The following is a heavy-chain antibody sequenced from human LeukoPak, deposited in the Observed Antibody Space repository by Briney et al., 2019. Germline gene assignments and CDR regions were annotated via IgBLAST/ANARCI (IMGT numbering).Heavy chain of an antibody. CDR1: GYTFSGHY. CDR3: ARDMYDFLSAAYYFDY. J-gene: IGHJ4*02. D-gene: IGHD3-3*01. CDR2: INPNSGGT. Sequence: ASVKVSCKASGYTFSGHYMHWVRHAPGQGLEWMGWINPNSGGTNYAQKFQVGVTMTRDTSISTVYMELRRLRSDDTAVYYCARDMYDFLSAAYYFDYWGQGTLVTVSS. V-gene: IGHV1-2*02.